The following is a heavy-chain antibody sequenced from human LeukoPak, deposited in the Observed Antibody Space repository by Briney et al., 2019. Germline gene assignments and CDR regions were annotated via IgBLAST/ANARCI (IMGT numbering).Heavy chain of an antibody. CDR3: MVVPGSHYYMDV. D-gene: IGHD2-15*01. CDR1: GGSISSSSYY. V-gene: IGHV4-39*07. J-gene: IGHJ6*03. CDR2: IYYSGST. Sequence: PSETLSLTCIVSGGSISSSSYYWGWIRQPPGKGLEWIGSIYYSGSTYYNPSLKTRITISVATYKNQLSLELSSVTAADTAVYYCMVVPGSHYYMDVWGKGTTVTVSS.